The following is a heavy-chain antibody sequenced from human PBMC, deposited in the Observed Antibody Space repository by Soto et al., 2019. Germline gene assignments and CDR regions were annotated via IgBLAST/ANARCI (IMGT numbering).Heavy chain of an antibody. V-gene: IGHV1-18*01. J-gene: IGHJ2*01. CDR1: GYTCITSG. Sequence: QVELIQSGPEVKRPGTSVKVSCKASGYTCITSGIDWVRQTPGQSLYWVGWISPANADNKYAQKFKDRVTLTSETSTDTVYMELTNLRSDDTAVYCCARGRYFATTHRQWWYFDFWGRGTQVTVSS. D-gene: IGHD6-19*01. CDR3: ARGRYFATTHRQWWYFDF. CDR2: ISPANADN.